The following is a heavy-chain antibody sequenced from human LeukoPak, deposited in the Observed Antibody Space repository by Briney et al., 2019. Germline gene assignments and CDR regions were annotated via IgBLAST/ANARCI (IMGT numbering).Heavy chain of an antibody. CDR1: GGSFIGGSMNDFS. CDR3: ARVPYDILTGYFHGIQ. V-gene: IGHV4-61*08. D-gene: IGHD3-9*01. Sequence: SETLSLTCSVSGGSFIGGSMNDFSWTWIRQPPGKGPQCVATLYYNGDTVYDPSLKSRVTISIDTSKDQFSLRLTSVTAADTAVYFCARVPYDILTGYFHGIQWGQGTLVTVSS. J-gene: IGHJ4*02. CDR2: LYYNGDT.